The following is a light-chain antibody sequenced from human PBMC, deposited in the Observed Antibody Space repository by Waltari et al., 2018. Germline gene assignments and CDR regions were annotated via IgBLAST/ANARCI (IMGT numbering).Light chain of an antibody. Sequence: QSVLTQPPSGSGTPGQRVTISCSGRSSNIGSNYVYWYQQLQGTAPRLLIYRNKQRPSGVPDRFSGSKSGTSASLAISGLRSDDEADYYCAAWDDTLSGVVFGGGTKLTVL. J-gene: IGLJ2*01. CDR1: SSNIGSNY. CDR2: RNK. V-gene: IGLV1-47*01. CDR3: AAWDDTLSGVV.